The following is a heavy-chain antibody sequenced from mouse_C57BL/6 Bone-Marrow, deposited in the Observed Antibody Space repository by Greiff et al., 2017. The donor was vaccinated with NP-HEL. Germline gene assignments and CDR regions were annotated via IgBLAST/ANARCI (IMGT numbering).Heavy chain of an antibody. V-gene: IGHV1-50*01. CDR1: GYTFTSYW. Sequence: VQLQQPGAELVKPGASVKLSCKASGYTFTSYWMQWVKQRPGQGLEWIGEIDPSDSYTNYNQKFKGKATLTVDTSSSTAYLQLSSLTSEDSAVYYCARPYWYFDVWGTGTTVTVSS. CDR3: ARPYWYFDV. J-gene: IGHJ1*03. CDR2: IDPSDSYT.